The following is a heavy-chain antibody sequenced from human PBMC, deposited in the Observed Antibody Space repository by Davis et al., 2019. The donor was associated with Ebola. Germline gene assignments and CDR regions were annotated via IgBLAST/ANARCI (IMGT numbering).Heavy chain of an antibody. CDR3: ARGPLRYCSSTSCYKNYYYGMDV. Sequence: GSLRLSCAVYGGSFSGYYWSWIRQPPGKGLEWIGEINHSGSTNYNPSLKSRVTISVDTSKNQFSLKLSSVTAADTAVYYCARGPLRYCSSTSCYKNYYYGMDVWGQGTTVTVSS. J-gene: IGHJ6*02. D-gene: IGHD2-2*02. CDR2: INHSGST. V-gene: IGHV4-34*01. CDR1: GGSFSGYY.